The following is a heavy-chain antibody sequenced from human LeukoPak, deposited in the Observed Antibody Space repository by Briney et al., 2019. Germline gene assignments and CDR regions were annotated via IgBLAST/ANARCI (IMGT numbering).Heavy chain of an antibody. V-gene: IGHV1-8*01. Sequence: ASVKVSCKASGYSFTTHDINWVRQSTGQGLEWMGWMNPNSGKSGYAQKFQGRVTMTRDTSISTVYMELSSLGSDDTAVYYCARESGFTDNWLDSWGQGTLVIVSS. CDR1: GYSFTTHD. CDR2: MNPNSGKS. D-gene: IGHD5-12*01. CDR3: ARESGFTDNWLDS. J-gene: IGHJ5*01.